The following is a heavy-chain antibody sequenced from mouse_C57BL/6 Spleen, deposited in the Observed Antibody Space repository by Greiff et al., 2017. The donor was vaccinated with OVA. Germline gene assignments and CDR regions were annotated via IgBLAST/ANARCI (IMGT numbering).Heavy chain of an antibody. CDR1: GYTFTDYN. J-gene: IGHJ1*03. CDR2: INPNNGGT. V-gene: IGHV1-18*01. CDR3: ARNYGSSYVEWYFDV. Sequence: VQLQQSGPELVKPGASVKIPCKASGYTFTDYNMDWVKQSHGKSLEWIGDINPNNGGTIYNQKFKGKATLTVDKSSSTAYMELRSLTSEDTAVYYCARNYGSSYVEWYFDVWGTGTTVTVSS. D-gene: IGHD1-1*01.